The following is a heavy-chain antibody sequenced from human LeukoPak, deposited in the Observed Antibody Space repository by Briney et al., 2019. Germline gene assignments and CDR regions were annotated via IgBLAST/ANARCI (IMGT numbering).Heavy chain of an antibody. Sequence: PSETLSLTCTVSGGSISSGGYYWSWIRQHPGKGLEWIGYIYCSGSTYYNPSLKSRVTISVDTSKNQFSLKLSSVTAADTAVYYCARETRIGAPRRHPGYGMDVWGQGTTVTVSS. CDR3: ARETRIGAPRRHPGYGMDV. J-gene: IGHJ6*02. D-gene: IGHD2-15*01. V-gene: IGHV4-31*03. CDR1: GGSISSGGYY. CDR2: IYCSGST.